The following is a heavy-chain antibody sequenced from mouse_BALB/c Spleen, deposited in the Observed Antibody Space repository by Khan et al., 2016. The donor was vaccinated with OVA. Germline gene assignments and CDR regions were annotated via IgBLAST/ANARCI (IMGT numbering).Heavy chain of an antibody. D-gene: IGHD2-12*01. CDR1: GYSFTGYY. V-gene: IGHV1-26*01. CDR3: SRRYDCFAY. CDR2: VNPNTGNT. Sequence: VQLKQSGPDLVKPGASVKMSCKASGYSFTGYYMNWVKQSHGKSLECIGRVNPNTGNTNYNQKFKGKAILIVDTSSSTAYMELRNLTSEDSAVYYCSRRYDCFAYWGQGTLVTVSA. J-gene: IGHJ3*01.